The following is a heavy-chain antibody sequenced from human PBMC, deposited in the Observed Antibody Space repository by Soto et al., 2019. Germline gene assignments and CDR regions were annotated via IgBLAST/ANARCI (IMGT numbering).Heavy chain of an antibody. CDR1: GGTFSSYA. V-gene: IGHV1-69*06. CDR2: IIPIFGTA. J-gene: IGHJ6*02. CDR3: AGGSGPYYYYYYYGMDV. Sequence: GASVKVSCKASGGTFSSYAISWVRQAPGQGLEWMGGIIPIFGTANYAQKFQGRVTITADKSTSTAYMELSSLRSEDTAVYYCAGGSGPYYYYYYYGMDVWGQGTTVTAP. D-gene: IGHD2-15*01.